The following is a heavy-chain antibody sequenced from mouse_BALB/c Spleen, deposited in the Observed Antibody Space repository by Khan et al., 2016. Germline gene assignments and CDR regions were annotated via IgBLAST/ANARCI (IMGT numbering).Heavy chain of an antibody. V-gene: IGHV14-3*02. CDR3: ARGRTAFAY. D-gene: IGHD4-1*01. Sequence: EVQLQESGAELVKPGASVKLSCTASGFYIKDTYMHWVKQRPEQGLEWIGRIDPANVNTKYDPKFQGKATITADTFSNTTFLQLSSLPFEETAVYYCARGRTAFAYWGQGTLVTDSA. CDR1: GFYIKDTY. J-gene: IGHJ3*01. CDR2: IDPANVNT.